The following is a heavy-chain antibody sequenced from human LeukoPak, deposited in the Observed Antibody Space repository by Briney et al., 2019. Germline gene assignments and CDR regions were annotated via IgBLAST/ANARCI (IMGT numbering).Heavy chain of an antibody. CDR3: ARYYYSYFYMDV. CDR1: GGSVSSDSYC. Sequence: SETLSLTCTVSGGSVSSDSYCWSWLRQPPGKGLEWIGNIYYSGTTNYNPSLRGRVTMSVDTSKNQFSLKVRSVAAADTAVYYCARYYYSYFYMDVWGKGTTLTVSS. J-gene: IGHJ6*03. V-gene: IGHV4-61*01. CDR2: IYYSGTT.